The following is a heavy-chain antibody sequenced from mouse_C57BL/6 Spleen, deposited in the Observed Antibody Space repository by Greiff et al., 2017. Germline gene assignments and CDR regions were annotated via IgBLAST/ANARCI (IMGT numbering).Heavy chain of an antibody. Sequence: VQLQQSGPELVKPGASVKISCKASGYTFTDYYLNWVQQSPGKSLEWIGDINPNNGGTSYNQKFKGKATLTVDKSSSTAYMELRSLTSEDSAVYYCARREQPYFDYWGQGTTLTVSS. V-gene: IGHV1-26*01. CDR2: INPNNGGT. CDR3: ARREQPYFDY. CDR1: GYTFTDYY. J-gene: IGHJ2*01. D-gene: IGHD6-1*01.